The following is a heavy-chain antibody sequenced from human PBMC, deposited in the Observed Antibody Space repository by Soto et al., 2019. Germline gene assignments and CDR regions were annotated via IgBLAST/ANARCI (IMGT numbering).Heavy chain of an antibody. J-gene: IGHJ4*02. Sequence: QVQLVQSGAEVKKPGSSVKVSCKASGYIFTGYDMHWVRQAPGQGLEWMGWIDPNSGGTDYAQKFQGRVTMTRGKSISTADMERSRLRVNDTAVYYCARVWSRSYLGHGYYLDYWGQGNLVNVS. CDR2: IDPNSGGT. V-gene: IGHV1-2*02. CDR3: ARVWSRSYLGHGYYLDY. CDR1: GYIFTGYD. D-gene: IGHD1-26*01.